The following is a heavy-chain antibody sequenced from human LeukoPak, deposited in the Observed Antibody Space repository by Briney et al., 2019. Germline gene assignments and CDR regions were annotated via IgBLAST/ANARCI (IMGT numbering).Heavy chain of an antibody. V-gene: IGHV3-53*01. Sequence: GGSLRLSCAASGFTFSSYSMNWVRQAPGKGLEWVSVFCSGGATYYADSVKGRFTISRDNSKNTLYLQMNSLRAEDTAVYYCARLIQLWLQSSYFDYWGQGTLVTVSS. J-gene: IGHJ4*02. CDR1: GFTFSSYS. CDR2: FCSGGAT. D-gene: IGHD5-18*01. CDR3: ARLIQLWLQSSYFDY.